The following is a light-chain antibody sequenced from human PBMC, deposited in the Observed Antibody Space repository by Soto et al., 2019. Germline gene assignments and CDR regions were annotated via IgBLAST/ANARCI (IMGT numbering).Light chain of an antibody. V-gene: IGKV3-11*01. CDR1: QSVRKY. Sequence: EVVLTQSPATLSLSPGERVTLSCRASQSVRKYLGWYQQKPGQAPRLLIYDASTRATGIPARFSGSGSGTEFTLTISRLEPEDFAVYYCQQYGHSPRTFGQGTKVDIK. CDR3: QQYGHSPRT. J-gene: IGKJ1*01. CDR2: DAS.